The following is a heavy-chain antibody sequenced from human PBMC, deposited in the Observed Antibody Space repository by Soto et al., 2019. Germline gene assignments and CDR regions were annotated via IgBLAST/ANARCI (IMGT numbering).Heavy chain of an antibody. J-gene: IGHJ4*02. D-gene: IGHD5-12*01. V-gene: IGHV5-10-1*01. CDR2: IDPSDSQT. CDR3: ARQIYDSDTGPNFQYYFDS. Sequence: GESLKISCKGSGYSFAGYWITWVRQKPGKGLEWMGRIDPSDSQTYYSPSFRGHVTISVTKSITTVFLQWSSLRASDAAMYYCARQIYDSDTGPNFQYYFDSWGQGTPVTVSS. CDR1: GYSFAGYW.